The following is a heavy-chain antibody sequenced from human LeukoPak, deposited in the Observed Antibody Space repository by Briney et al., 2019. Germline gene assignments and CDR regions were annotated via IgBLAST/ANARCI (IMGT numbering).Heavy chain of an antibody. J-gene: IGHJ6*03. D-gene: IGHD5-18*01. CDR3: ARGRVDRIQLWLKKDYYYYMDV. CDR2: ISSSSSTI. Sequence: GGSLRLSCAASGFTFSSYSMNWVRQAPGKGLEWVSYISSSSSTIYYADSVKGRFTISRDNAKNSLYLQMNSLRAEDTAVYYCARGRVDRIQLWLKKDYYYYMDVWAKGPRSPSP. V-gene: IGHV3-48*01. CDR1: GFTFSSYS.